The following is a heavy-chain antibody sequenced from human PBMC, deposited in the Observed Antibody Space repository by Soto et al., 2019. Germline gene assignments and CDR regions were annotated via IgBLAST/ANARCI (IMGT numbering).Heavy chain of an antibody. J-gene: IGHJ4*02. V-gene: IGHV3-53*02. D-gene: IGHD6-13*01. CDR2: IYSGGST. CDR1: GFTVSNNN. Sequence: EVQLVETGGGLIQPGGSLRLSCAASGFTVSNNNMSWVRQAPGKGLEWVSVIYSGGSTYYADSVKGRFTISRDNSKNTLYLQMNSLRAEDTAMYYCARQRRKWWQQLEQYYFDYWGQGTLVTVSS. CDR3: ARQRRKWWQQLEQYYFDY.